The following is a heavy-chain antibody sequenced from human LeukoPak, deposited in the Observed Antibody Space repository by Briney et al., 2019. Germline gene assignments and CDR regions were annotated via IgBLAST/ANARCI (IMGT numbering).Heavy chain of an antibody. V-gene: IGHV3-11*04. CDR1: GFTFSDYY. Sequence: GGSLRLSCAASGFTFSDYYMSWIRQAPGKGLEWVSYISSSGSTIYYADSVKGRFTISRDNAKNSLYLQMNSLRAEDTAVYYCARDHVNYGDYGYYYYMDVWGKGTTVTISS. CDR3: ARDHVNYGDYGYYYYMDV. CDR2: ISSSGSTI. D-gene: IGHD4-17*01. J-gene: IGHJ6*03.